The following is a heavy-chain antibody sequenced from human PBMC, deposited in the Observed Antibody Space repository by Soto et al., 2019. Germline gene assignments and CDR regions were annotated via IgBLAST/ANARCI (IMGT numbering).Heavy chain of an antibody. J-gene: IGHJ6*02. V-gene: IGHV4-59*01. CDR1: GGSISSYY. Sequence: PSETLSLTCTVSGGSISSYYWSWIRQPPGKRLEWIGYIYYSGSTNYNPSLESRVTISVDTSKNQFSLKLSSVTAADTAVYYCARDEGYSYGLGYYYYGMDVWGQGTTVTVSS. CDR3: ARDEGYSYGLGYYYYGMDV. CDR2: IYYSGST. D-gene: IGHD5-18*01.